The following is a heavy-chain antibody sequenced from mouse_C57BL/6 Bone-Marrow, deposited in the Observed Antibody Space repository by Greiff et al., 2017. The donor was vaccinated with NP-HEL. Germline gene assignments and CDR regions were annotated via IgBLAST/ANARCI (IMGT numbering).Heavy chain of an antibody. CDR2: IYPGSGST. J-gene: IGHJ1*03. V-gene: IGHV1-55*01. CDR1: GYTFTSYW. CDR3: AREIRDGYGYWYFDV. D-gene: IGHD2-2*01. Sequence: VQLQQPGAELVKPGASVKMSCKASGYTFTSYWITWVKQRPGQGLEWIGDIYPGSGSTNYNEKFKSKATLTVDTSSSTAYMQLSSLTSEGSAVYDCAREIRDGYGYWYFDVWGTGTTVTVSS.